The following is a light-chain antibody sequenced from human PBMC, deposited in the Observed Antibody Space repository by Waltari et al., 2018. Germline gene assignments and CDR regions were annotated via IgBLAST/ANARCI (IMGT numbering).Light chain of an antibody. CDR3: QQYNSYSRT. V-gene: IGKV1-5*03. CDR1: QSVSRW. J-gene: IGKJ1*01. CDR2: AAS. Sequence: DIQMTQSPSTLSASVGDRVTLTCRASQSVSRWLAGYQLKPGKAPNLLIYAASTLTSGVPSRFSGSGSGTEFTLTITSLQPDDFATYFCQQYNSYSRTFGQGTKVEI.